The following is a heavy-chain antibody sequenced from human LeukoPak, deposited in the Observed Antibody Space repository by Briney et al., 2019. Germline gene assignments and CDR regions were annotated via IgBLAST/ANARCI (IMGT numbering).Heavy chain of an antibody. J-gene: IGHJ4*02. V-gene: IGHV3-33*01. Sequence: GRSLRLSCAASGFTFSSYGMHWVRQAPGKGLEWVAVIWYDGSNKYYADPVKGRFTISRDNSKNTLYLQMNSLSAEDTAVYYCARVVVPAALDYWGQGTMVTVSS. CDR1: GFTFSSYG. CDR3: ARVVVPAALDY. D-gene: IGHD2-2*01. CDR2: IWYDGSNK.